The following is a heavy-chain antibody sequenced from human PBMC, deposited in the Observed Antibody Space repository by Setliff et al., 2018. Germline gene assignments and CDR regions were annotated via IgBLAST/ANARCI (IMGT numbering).Heavy chain of an antibody. V-gene: IGHV5-10-1*01. D-gene: IGHD6-13*01. CDR3: ARSPTRYSSSSHFDY. Sequence: LGESLKISCKGSGYSFTSYWISWVRQMPGKGLEWMGRIDPSDSYTNYSPSFQGHVTISADKSISTAYLQWSGLKASDTAMYYCARSPTRYSSSSHFDYWGQGTLVTVSS. CDR1: GYSFTSYW. J-gene: IGHJ4*02. CDR2: IDPSDSYT.